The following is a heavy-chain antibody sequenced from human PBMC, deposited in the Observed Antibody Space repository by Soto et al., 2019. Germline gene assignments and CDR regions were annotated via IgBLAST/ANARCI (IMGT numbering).Heavy chain of an antibody. J-gene: IGHJ5*02. V-gene: IGHV1-18*01. Sequence: GASGKVSCKASGYTFTNYGISWVRQAPGQGLEWMGWISADNGNTNYAQKLQGRVTMTTDTSTSTAYMELRSLRSDDTAVYYCARRPIAATNTRVDWFDLWGQGTRVTVAS. CDR3: ARRPIAATNTRVDWFDL. CDR2: ISADNGNT. CDR1: GYTFTNYG. D-gene: IGHD6-13*01.